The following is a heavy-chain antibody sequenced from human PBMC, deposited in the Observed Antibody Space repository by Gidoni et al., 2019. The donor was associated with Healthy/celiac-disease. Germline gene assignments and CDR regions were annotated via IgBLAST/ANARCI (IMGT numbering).Heavy chain of an antibody. D-gene: IGHD6-19*01. Sequence: EVQLLESGGGLVQPGGSLRLSWAASGFPFSSYAMSWVRQAPGKGLEWVSAISGSGGSTYYADSVKGRFTISRDNSKNTLYLQMNSLRAEDTAVYYCAKDQEMSWLGRAVDYWGQGTLVTVSS. CDR2: ISGSGGST. CDR3: AKDQEMSWLGRAVDY. J-gene: IGHJ4*02. V-gene: IGHV3-23*01. CDR1: GFPFSSYA.